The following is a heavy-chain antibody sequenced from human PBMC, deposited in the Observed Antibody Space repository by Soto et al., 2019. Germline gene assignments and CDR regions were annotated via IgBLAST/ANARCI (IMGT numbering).Heavy chain of an antibody. V-gene: IGHV5-51*03. CDR1: GYSFTSFW. CDR2: IYPGDSDT. CDR3: ARRAYCGGDCSDAFDI. D-gene: IGHD2-21*02. Sequence: EVQLVQSGAEVKKPGESLKISCKGSGYSFTSFWIGWVRQMPGKGLEWMGIIYPGDSDTRYSPSFQGQVTISADKSIXXAYLQWSSLKASDTAMYYCARRAYCGGDCSDAFDIWGQGTMVTVSS. J-gene: IGHJ3*02.